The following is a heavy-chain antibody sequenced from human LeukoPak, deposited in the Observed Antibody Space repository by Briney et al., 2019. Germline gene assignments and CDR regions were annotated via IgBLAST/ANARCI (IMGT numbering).Heavy chain of an antibody. J-gene: IGHJ4*02. CDR1: GLTFSSYE. V-gene: IGHV3-48*03. CDR2: ISSSARTT. Sequence: GGSLRLSCAASGLTFSSYEMNWVRQAPGKGLEWVSYISSSARTTYYADSVKGRFTISRDNSKNTLYLQMNSLRAEDTAVYYCAKDSEDTAMVTGYWGQGALVTVSS. D-gene: IGHD5-18*01. CDR3: AKDSEDTAMVTGY.